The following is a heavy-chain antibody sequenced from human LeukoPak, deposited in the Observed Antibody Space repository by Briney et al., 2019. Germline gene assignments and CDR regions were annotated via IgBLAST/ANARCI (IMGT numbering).Heavy chain of an antibody. V-gene: IGHV1-8*01. D-gene: IGHD1-1*01. J-gene: IGHJ4*02. CDR1: GCTFTSYD. CDR2: MNPNSGNT. Sequence: ASVKVSCKASGCTFTSYDINWVRQATGQGLEWMGWMNPNSGNTGYAQKFQGRVTMTRNTSISTAYMELSSLRSEDTAVYYCARWVPRYGRNYFDYWGQGTLVTVSS. CDR3: ARWVPRYGRNYFDY.